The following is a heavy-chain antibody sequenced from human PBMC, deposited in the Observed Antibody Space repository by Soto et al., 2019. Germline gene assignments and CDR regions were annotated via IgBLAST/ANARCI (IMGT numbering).Heavy chain of an antibody. Sequence: QVQLVQSGAEVKKPGSSVKVSCKASGGTFSSYTISWVRQAPGQGLEWMGRIIPSLGIANYGLKFQGRVTITADKSTSRGSRALSSLRSEDTAVYYCARETCYGGNGDFAYWGQGSLVTVSS. CDR1: GGTFSSYT. CDR2: IIPSLGIA. D-gene: IGHD4-17*01. CDR3: ARETCYGGNGDFAY. V-gene: IGHV1-69*08. J-gene: IGHJ4*02.